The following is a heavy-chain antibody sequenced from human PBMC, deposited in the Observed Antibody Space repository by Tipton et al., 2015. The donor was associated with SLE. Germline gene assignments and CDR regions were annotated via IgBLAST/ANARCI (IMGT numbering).Heavy chain of an antibody. Sequence: TLSLTCAVYGGSFSGYYWSWIRQPPGKGLEWIGEINHSGSTNYNPSLKSRVTISVDTSKNQFSLKLSSVTAADTAVYYCARLDYGGMDVWGQGTTVTVSS. D-gene: IGHD4/OR15-4a*01. CDR3: ARLDYGGMDV. CDR1: GGSFSGYY. V-gene: IGHV4-34*01. CDR2: INHSGST. J-gene: IGHJ6*02.